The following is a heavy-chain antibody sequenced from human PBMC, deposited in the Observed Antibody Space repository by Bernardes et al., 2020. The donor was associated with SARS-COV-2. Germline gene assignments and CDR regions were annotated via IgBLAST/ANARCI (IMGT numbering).Heavy chain of an antibody. CDR1: GLSFGDSA. J-gene: IGHJ6*02. Sequence: GGSLRLSCAASGLSFGDSAMHWVRQASGRGLEWVGRIRSKANNYATAYAASVRGRFTIPRDDSKNTAYLQMNSLKTEDTAIYYCTCPELQGVPTVGFQMDVWGQGTTVTVSS. CDR2: IRSKANNYAT. D-gene: IGHD3-10*01. CDR3: TCPELQGVPTVGFQMDV. V-gene: IGHV3-73*01.